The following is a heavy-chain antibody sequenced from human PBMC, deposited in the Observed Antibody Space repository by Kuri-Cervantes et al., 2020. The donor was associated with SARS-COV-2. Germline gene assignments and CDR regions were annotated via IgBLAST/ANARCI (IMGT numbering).Heavy chain of an antibody. V-gene: IGHV3-30*02. CDR1: GFTFSSYG. Sequence: GPLRLSCAASGFTFSSYGMHWVRQAPGKGLEWVAFIRYDGSNKYYADSVKGRFTISRDNSKNTLYLQMNSLRAEDTAVYYCTTDSITGPIMGVWGKGTTVTVSS. D-gene: IGHD1-20*01. CDR2: IRYDGSNK. J-gene: IGHJ6*03. CDR3: TTDSITGPIMGV.